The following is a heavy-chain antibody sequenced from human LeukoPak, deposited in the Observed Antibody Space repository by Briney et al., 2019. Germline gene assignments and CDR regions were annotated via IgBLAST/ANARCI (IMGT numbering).Heavy chain of an antibody. CDR1: GGSISSSSYY. CDR2: IYYSGST. D-gene: IGHD2-15*01. Sequence: SETLSLTCTVSGGSISSSSYYWGWIRQPPGKGLEWIGSIYYSGSTYYNPSLKSRVTISVDTSKNQFSLKPSSVTAADTAVYYCARPTIVVAATRVAFDIWGQGTMVTVSS. CDR3: ARPTIVVAATRVAFDI. V-gene: IGHV4-39*01. J-gene: IGHJ3*02.